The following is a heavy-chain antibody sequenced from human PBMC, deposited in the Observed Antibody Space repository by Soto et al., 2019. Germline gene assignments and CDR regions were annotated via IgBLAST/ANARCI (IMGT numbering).Heavy chain of an antibody. CDR3: ARSLGSRSNWFDP. D-gene: IGHD6-13*01. J-gene: IGHJ5*02. Sequence: SETLSLTCTVSGGSISSGGYYWIWIRQHPGKGLEWIGYIYYSGSTYYNPSLKSRVTISVDTSKNQFSLKLSSVTAADTAVYYCARSLGSRSNWFDPWGQGTLVTVSS. CDR1: GGSISSGGYY. CDR2: IYYSGST. V-gene: IGHV4-31*03.